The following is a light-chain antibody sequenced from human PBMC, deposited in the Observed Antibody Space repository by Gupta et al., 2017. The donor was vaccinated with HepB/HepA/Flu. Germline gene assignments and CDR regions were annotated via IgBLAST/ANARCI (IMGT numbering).Light chain of an antibody. CDR1: QGISSY. Sequence: DIQLTQSPSFLSASVGDRVTITCRASQGISSYLAWYQQKPGKAPQFLISAASTVQTGVPSRFSGSGSGTEFTLTISSLQPEDFATYYCQQWDNSPLTFGRGTKVEIK. CDR3: QQWDNSPLT. CDR2: AAS. V-gene: IGKV1-9*01. J-gene: IGKJ4*01.